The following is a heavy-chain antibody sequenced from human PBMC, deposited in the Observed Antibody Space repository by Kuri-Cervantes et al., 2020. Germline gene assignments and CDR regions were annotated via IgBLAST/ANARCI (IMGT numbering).Heavy chain of an antibody. J-gene: IGHJ6*02. Sequence: GESLKISCAASGFTFSSYAMHWVRQAPGKGLEWVAVISYDGSNKYYADSVKGRFTISRDNSKNTLYLQMNSLRAEDTAVYYCARDYSSSWYTPPIYYYYGMDVWGQGTTVTVSS. V-gene: IGHV3-30-3*01. D-gene: IGHD6-13*01. CDR3: ARDYSSSWYTPPIYYYYGMDV. CDR2: ISYDGSNK. CDR1: GFTFSSYA.